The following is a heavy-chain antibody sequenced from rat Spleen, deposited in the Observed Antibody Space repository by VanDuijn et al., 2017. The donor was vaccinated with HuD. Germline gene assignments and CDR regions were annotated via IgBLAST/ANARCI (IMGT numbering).Heavy chain of an antibody. Sequence: EVQLVESGGGLVQPGRSLKLSCAASGFTFSDYNMAWVRQAPKKGLEWVASISTGGGSTYYPDSVKGRFTISRDNAKSTLYLQMDSLRSEDTATYYCATGPGDGTYYYYFDYWGQGVMVTVSS. CDR3: ATGPGDGTYYYYFDY. D-gene: IGHD1-12*02. CDR1: GFTFSDYN. V-gene: IGHV5S23*01. CDR2: ISTGGGST. J-gene: IGHJ2*01.